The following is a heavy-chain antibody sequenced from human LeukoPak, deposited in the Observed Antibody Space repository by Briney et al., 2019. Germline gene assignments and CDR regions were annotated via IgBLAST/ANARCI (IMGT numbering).Heavy chain of an antibody. CDR2: ITAYNVNT. Sequence: ASVKVSSKASGYTFTSYGISWVRQAPGHGLEWMGWITAYNVNTNYAQKLQGRVTITTDTSTSTDYRGLRSLGSDDTAVYYCARIKEGIPSTHDWFDPWGQGTLGTVSS. V-gene: IGHV1-18*01. CDR1: GYTFTSYG. J-gene: IGHJ5*02. CDR3: ARIKEGIPSTHDWFDP. D-gene: IGHD3-10*01.